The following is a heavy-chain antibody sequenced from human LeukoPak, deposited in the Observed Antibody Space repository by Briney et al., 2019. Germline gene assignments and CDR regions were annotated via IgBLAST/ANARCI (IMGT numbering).Heavy chain of an antibody. J-gene: IGHJ3*02. Sequence: GSLRLSCAASGFTFSNAWMSWVRQAPGKGLELVGRIKSKTDGGTTDYAAPVKGRFTISRDDSKNTLYLQMNSLKTEDTAVYYCTTGSVLLWFGEFDAFDIWGQGTMVTVSS. CDR1: GFTFSNAW. CDR2: IKSKTDGGTT. D-gene: IGHD3-10*01. V-gene: IGHV3-15*01. CDR3: TTGSVLLWFGEFDAFDI.